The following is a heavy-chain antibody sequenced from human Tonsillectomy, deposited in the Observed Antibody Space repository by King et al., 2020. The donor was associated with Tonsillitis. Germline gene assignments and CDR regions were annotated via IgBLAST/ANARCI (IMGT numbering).Heavy chain of an antibody. CDR3: ASIGVEMATSMDV. CDR2: INHSGIT. CDR1: GGSFSTYY. D-gene: IGHD5-24*01. V-gene: IGHV4-34*01. J-gene: IGHJ6*03. Sequence: VQLQQWGAGLLKPSETLSLTCAVYGGSFSTYYWSWIRQPPGKGLEWIGEINHSGITIYNTSLKSRVTISVDTSKNQFSLKLSSVTAADTAVYYCASIGVEMATSMDVWGKGTTVTVSS.